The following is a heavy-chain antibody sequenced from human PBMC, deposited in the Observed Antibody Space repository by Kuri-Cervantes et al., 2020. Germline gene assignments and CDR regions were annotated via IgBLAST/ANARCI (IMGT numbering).Heavy chain of an antibody. CDR1: GFTFSSYS. CDR3: AIGHYTSS. Sequence: GESLKISCAASGFTFSSYSMNWVRQAPGKGLEWVSSISSSSSYIYYADSVKGRFTISRDNAKNSLYLQMSSLRAEDTAVYYCAIGHYTSSWGQGTLVTVSS. J-gene: IGHJ4*02. V-gene: IGHV3-21*01. CDR2: ISSSSSYI. D-gene: IGHD3-3*01.